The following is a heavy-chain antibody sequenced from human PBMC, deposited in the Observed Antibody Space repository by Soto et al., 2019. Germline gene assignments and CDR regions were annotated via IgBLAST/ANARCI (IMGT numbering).Heavy chain of an antibody. CDR2: ISAYNANT. D-gene: IGHD2-2*01. CDR3: ARGAVVPAAVVEYFQH. CDR1: GYTFTSYG. Sequence: ASVKVSCKASGYTFTSYGIIWVRQAPGQGLEWMAWISAYNANTNYAQKFQGRVNVTTDKSTTTAYMELRGLTSDDTAVYYCARGAVVPAAVVEYFQHWGQGTLVTVSS. V-gene: IGHV1-18*04. J-gene: IGHJ1*01.